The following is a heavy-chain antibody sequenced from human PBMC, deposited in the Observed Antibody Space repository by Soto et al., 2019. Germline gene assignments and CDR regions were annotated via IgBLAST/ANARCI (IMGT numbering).Heavy chain of an antibody. Sequence: EVQLVESGGGLVQPGGSLRLSCAASGFTFSNSWIHWVRQAPGKGVVWVSRINSGGTTTNYADSVEGRFTISRDNAKNTLYLQLNSLRVEDTAVYYCVNGGYTGAGIYYFDSWGQGTLVTVSS. V-gene: IGHV3-74*01. D-gene: IGHD5-12*01. CDR3: VNGGYTGAGIYYFDS. CDR1: GFTFSNSW. J-gene: IGHJ4*02. CDR2: INSGGTTT.